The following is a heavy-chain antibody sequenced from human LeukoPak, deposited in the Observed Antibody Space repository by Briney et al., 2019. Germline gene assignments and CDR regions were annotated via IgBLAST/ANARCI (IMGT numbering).Heavy chain of an antibody. CDR3: ARDREAVAGTPDI. J-gene: IGHJ3*02. CDR1: GCTFSSYW. Sequence: GGSLRLSCAASGCTFSSYWMSRVRQAPGKGLEWVANIKQDGSEKYYVDSVKGRFTISRDNAKNSLYLQMNSLRAEDTAVYYCARDREAVAGTPDIWGQGTMVTVSS. CDR2: IKQDGSEK. D-gene: IGHD6-19*01. V-gene: IGHV3-7*01.